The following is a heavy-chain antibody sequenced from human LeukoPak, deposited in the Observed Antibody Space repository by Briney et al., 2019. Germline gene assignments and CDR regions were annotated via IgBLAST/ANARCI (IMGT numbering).Heavy chain of an antibody. CDR2: IRYDGSNK. J-gene: IGHJ6*03. Sequence: GGSLRLSCAASGFTFSSYGMHWVRQAPGKGLEWVAFIRYDGSNKYYADSVKGRFTISRDNSKNTLYLQMNSLRAEDTAVYYCARGMTYGDYRYYYYYMDVWGKGTTVTVSS. D-gene: IGHD4-17*01. CDR1: GFTFSSYG. V-gene: IGHV3-30*02. CDR3: ARGMTYGDYRYYYYYMDV.